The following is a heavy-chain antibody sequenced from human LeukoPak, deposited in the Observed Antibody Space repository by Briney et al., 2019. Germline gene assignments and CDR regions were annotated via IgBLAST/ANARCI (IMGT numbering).Heavy chain of an antibody. D-gene: IGHD1-26*01. CDR2: ISLSGVT. V-gene: IGHV4-4*02. J-gene: IGHJ4*02. CDR1: GGSISSTNW. Sequence: SETLSLTCGVSGGSISSTNWWSWVRQPPGQGLGWIGEISLSGVTNYNPSLKSRVTMSLDRSKNHLSLTLTSVTAADTAVYYCSRESGAFSPFGYWGQGTLVTVSS. CDR3: SRESGAFSPFGY.